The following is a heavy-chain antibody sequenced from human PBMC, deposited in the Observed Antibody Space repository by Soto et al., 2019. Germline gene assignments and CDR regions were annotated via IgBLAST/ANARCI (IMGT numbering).Heavy chain of an antibody. CDR3: ARVRREYDNSGPVDY. Sequence: QLQLQESGSGLVKPSQTLSLTCAVSGGSISSGDYSWNWIRQPPGKGLEWIGYICYGGSTYYNPSLQSRVTTSVDRSRNQFSRKLNSVTAADTAVYYCARVRREYDNSGPVDYWGQGTLVTVSS. D-gene: IGHD3-22*01. J-gene: IGHJ4*02. CDR2: ICYGGST. V-gene: IGHV4-30-2*01. CDR1: GGSISSGDYS.